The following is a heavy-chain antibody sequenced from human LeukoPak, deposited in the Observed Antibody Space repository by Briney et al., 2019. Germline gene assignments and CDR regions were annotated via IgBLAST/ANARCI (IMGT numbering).Heavy chain of an antibody. V-gene: IGHV4-30-2*01. D-gene: IGHD3-22*01. CDR2: IYHSGST. CDR3: ARGGDSSGLTIDY. CDR1: GGSISSSGYS. J-gene: IGHJ4*02. Sequence: SETLSLTCTVSGGSISSSGYSWSWIRQPPGTGLEWIGYIYHSGSTYYNPSLKSRVTISVDRSKNQFSLKLSSVTAADTAVYYCARGGDSSGLTIDYWGQGTLVTVSS.